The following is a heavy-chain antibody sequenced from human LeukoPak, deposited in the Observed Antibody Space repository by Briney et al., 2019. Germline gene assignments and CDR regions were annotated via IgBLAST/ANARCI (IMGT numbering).Heavy chain of an antibody. D-gene: IGHD3-22*01. CDR3: TTDLYYYDSSGYRETYYYYYYMDV. CDR2: IKSKTDGGTT. J-gene: IGHJ6*03. V-gene: IGHV3-15*01. CDR1: GFTFSNAW. Sequence: GGSLRLSCAASGFTFSNAWMSWVRQAPGKGLEWVGRIKSKTDGGTTDYAAPVKGRFTISRDDSKNTLYLQMDSLKTEDTAVYYCTTDLYYYDSSGYRETYYYYYYMDVWGKGTTVTVSS.